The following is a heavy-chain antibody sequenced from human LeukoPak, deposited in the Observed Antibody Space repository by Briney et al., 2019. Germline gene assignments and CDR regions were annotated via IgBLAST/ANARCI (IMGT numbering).Heavy chain of an antibody. D-gene: IGHD3-16*01. V-gene: IGHV3-30*18. Sequence: GGSLRLSCAASGFTFSNFGMHWVRQAPGKGLEWVAVISYHGSVDYYADYVKGRLTISRDNSKNMLYLEINSLRSEDTAVYYCAKEGANYDNVWRSDFDSWGQGTLVTVSS. CDR1: GFTFSNFG. CDR2: ISYHGSVD. J-gene: IGHJ4*02. CDR3: AKEGANYDNVWRSDFDS.